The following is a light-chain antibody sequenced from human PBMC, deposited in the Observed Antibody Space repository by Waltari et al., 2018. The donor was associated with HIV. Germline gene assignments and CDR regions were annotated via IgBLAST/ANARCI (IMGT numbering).Light chain of an antibody. CDR1: SSDIGTYNL. J-gene: IGLJ1*01. CDR2: EVS. V-gene: IGLV2-23*02. CDR3: CSYAGTRHYV. Sequence: TQPASVSGSPGQSITISCSGTSSDIGTYNLVSWYQHHPGQAPKLLIYEVSTRHSGVSYRFSGSKSGNTASLTISGLQPEDDADYHCCSYAGTRHYVFGSGTKVTVL.